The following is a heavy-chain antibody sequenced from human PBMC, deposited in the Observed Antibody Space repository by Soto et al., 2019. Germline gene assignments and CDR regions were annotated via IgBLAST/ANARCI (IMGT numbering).Heavy chain of an antibody. J-gene: IGHJ4*02. CDR2: INYRGST. CDR3: ARDAPGVAPY. CDR1: GGSINSGDSY. V-gene: IGHV4-31*03. Sequence: QVQLQESGPGLVRPSQTLSLTCTVSGGSINSGDSYWNWIRQHPEKGLEWIGYINYRGSTFYNPSLKSRIIISVDTSKNQFSLSLSSVRAAETAVYYCARDAPGVAPYWGQGTLVTVSS. D-gene: IGHD2-15*01.